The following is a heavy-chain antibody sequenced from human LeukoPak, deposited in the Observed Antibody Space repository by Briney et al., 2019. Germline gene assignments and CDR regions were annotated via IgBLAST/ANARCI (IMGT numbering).Heavy chain of an antibody. D-gene: IGHD5-18*01. CDR3: ARDVQLWYNWFDP. J-gene: IGHJ5*02. CDR1: GGSISSCY. V-gene: IGHV4-59*01. CDR2: IYYSGST. Sequence: PSETLSLTCTVSGGSISSCYWSWIRQPPGKGLEWIGYIYYSGSTNYNPSLKSRVTISVDTSKNQFSLKLSSVTAADTAVYYCARDVQLWYNWFDPWGQGTLVTVSS.